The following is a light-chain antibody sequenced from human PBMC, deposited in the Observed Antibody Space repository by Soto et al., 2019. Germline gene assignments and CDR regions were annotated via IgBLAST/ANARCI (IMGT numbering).Light chain of an antibody. CDR2: KES. CDR3: QQYNNWPLT. J-gene: IGKJ5*01. Sequence: DIQMNKSASTRSGSVGNRVTITCRAIQTISSWLAWYQQKPGKATKILIYKESSLESGVPSTFSGSGSGTGFTLTISSLQSEEFAVYDCQQYNNWPLTFGQGTRLEIK. V-gene: IGKV1-5*03. CDR1: QTISSW.